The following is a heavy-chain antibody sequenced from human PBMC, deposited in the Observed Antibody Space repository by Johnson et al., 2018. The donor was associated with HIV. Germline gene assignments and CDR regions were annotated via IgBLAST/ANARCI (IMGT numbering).Heavy chain of an antibody. V-gene: IGHV3-48*04. CDR1: GFTFSGSA. D-gene: IGHD2-2*01. CDR3: ARLYCSSTSCYEGGGDAFDI. Sequence: VQLVESGGGLVQPGGSLKLACAASGFTFSGSALHWVRQAPGKGLDWVSYISTSGSTINYADSVKGRFTISRDNAKKSLYLQMNSLRAEDTAVYYCARLYCSSTSCYEGGGDAFDIWGQGTMVTVSS. CDR2: ISTSGSTI. J-gene: IGHJ3*02.